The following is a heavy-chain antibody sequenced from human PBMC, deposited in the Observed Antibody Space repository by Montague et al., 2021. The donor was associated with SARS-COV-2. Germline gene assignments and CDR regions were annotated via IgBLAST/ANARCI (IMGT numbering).Heavy chain of an antibody. D-gene: IGHD3-3*01. V-gene: IGHV4-31*03. CDR1: GGSISSGGYY. J-gene: IGHJ4*02. CDR2: IYYSGST. Sequence: TLSLTCTVSGGSISSGGYYWSWIRQHPGKGLEWIGYIYYSGSTYYNPSLKSRVTISVDTSKNQFSLKLSSVTAADTAVYYCARGGGLTFFGFDCGFDFWGQGTLVTVSS. CDR3: ARGGGLTFFGFDCGFDF.